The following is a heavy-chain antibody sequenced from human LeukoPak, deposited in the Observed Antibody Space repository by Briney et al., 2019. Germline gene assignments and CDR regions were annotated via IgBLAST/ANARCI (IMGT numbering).Heavy chain of an antibody. J-gene: IGHJ3*02. Sequence: TETLSLTCSVSDDSISSYYWSWIRQPPGKGLEWIGYIYYSGSTNYNPSLKSRVTISVDTSKNQFSLKLSSVTAADTAVYYCARDLWFGAPGAFDIWGQGTMVTVSS. CDR3: ARDLWFGAPGAFDI. CDR2: IYYSGST. D-gene: IGHD3-10*01. CDR1: DDSISSYY. V-gene: IGHV4-59*01.